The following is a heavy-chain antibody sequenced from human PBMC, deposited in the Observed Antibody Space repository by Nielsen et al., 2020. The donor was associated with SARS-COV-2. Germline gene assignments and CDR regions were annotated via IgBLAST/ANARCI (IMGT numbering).Heavy chain of an antibody. CDR1: GFTFSSYW. CDR3: ARSEYYDSSGYYMYYYYGMDV. J-gene: IGHJ6*02. V-gene: IGHV3-74*01. Sequence: GESLKISCAASGFTFSSYWMHWVRQAPGKGLVWVSRINSDGGSTSYADSVKGRFTISRDNAKNTLYLQMNSLRAEDTAVYYCARSEYYDSSGYYMYYYYGMDVWGQGTTVTVSS. CDR2: INSDGGST. D-gene: IGHD3-22*01.